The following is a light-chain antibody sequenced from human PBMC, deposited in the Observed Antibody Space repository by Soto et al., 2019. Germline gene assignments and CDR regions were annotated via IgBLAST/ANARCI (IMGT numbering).Light chain of an antibody. Sequence: PVPKPPPRSGAAGESRTPSCAGTSSDVGSYNLVSWYQQHPGKAPKFMIYEVSERPAGVSNRFSGSKSGNTASLTISGLQAEDEADYYCCSFARSRILFGTGTKVTVL. J-gene: IGLJ1*01. CDR2: EVS. V-gene: IGLV2-23*02. CDR3: CSFARSRIL. CDR1: SSDVGSYNL.